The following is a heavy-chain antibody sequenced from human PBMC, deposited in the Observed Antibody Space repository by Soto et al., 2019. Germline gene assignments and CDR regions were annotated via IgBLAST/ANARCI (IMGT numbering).Heavy chain of an antibody. CDR3: AIIATSGGGDAFDI. CDR2: ILSDEINK. D-gene: IGHD6-13*01. CDR1: GFTFSNYA. J-gene: IGHJ3*02. V-gene: IGHV3-30-3*01. Sequence: QVQLVESGGGVVQPGRSLRLSCAASGFTFSNYAMHWVRQAPGKGLEWVAAILSDEINKYSADSVKGRFTISRDNFKNTLYRQINSLRPEDTAVYYCAIIATSGGGDAFDIWGQGTMVTVSS.